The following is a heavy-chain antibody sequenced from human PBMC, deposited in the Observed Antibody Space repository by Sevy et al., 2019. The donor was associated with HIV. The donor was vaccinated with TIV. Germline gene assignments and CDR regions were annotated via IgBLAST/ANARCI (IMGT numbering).Heavy chain of an antibody. CDR3: ARGGGYDYSRHFDY. Sequence: ASVKVSCKASGYTFTGYYMHWVRQAPGQGLEWMGWINPNSGGTNYSQKFQGRVTMTRDTSISTAYMELSRLRSDDTAVYYCARGGGYDYSRHFDYWGQGTLVTVSS. CDR2: INPNSGGT. J-gene: IGHJ4*02. CDR1: GYTFTGYY. D-gene: IGHD5-12*01. V-gene: IGHV1-2*02.